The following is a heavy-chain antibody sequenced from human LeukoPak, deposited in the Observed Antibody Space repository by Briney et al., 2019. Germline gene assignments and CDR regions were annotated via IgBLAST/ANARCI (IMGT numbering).Heavy chain of an antibody. CDR3: ARDPSDSGTGWFDP. J-gene: IGHJ5*02. V-gene: IGHV4-39*07. Sequence: SETLSLTCTVSGGSISSSSYYWGWIRQPPGKGLEWIGSIYYSGSTYYNPSLKSRVTISLHTSMNQLSLKLSSVTAADTAVYYCARDPSDSGTGWFDPWGQGALVTVSS. CDR1: GGSISSSSYY. CDR2: IYYSGST. D-gene: IGHD3-10*01.